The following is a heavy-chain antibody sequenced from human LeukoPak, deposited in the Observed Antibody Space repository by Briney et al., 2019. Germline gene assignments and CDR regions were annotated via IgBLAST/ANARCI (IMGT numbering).Heavy chain of an antibody. J-gene: IGHJ3*02. Sequence: ASVKVSCKASGYTFTSYGISWVRQAPGQGLEWMGWISAYNGNTNYAQKLQGRVTMTTDTATSTAYMELRSLRSDDTALYYCGLVVVTANDAFDIWGQGTMVTVSS. CDR3: GLVVVTANDAFDI. D-gene: IGHD2-21*02. CDR1: GYTFTSYG. V-gene: IGHV1-18*01. CDR2: ISAYNGNT.